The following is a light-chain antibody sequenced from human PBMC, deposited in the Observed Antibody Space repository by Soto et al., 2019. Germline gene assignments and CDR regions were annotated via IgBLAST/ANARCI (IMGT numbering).Light chain of an antibody. V-gene: IGLV1-47*01. Sequence: QSVLTQPPSASGTPGQRVIISCSGSSSNIGSDYVYWYQQFPGTAPQLLIYRNNQRPSGVPDRFSGSKSGTSASLAISGLRSEDEADYYCAAWDDSLNGRVFGGGTKLTVL. CDR1: SSNIGSDY. J-gene: IGLJ3*02. CDR3: AAWDDSLNGRV. CDR2: RNN.